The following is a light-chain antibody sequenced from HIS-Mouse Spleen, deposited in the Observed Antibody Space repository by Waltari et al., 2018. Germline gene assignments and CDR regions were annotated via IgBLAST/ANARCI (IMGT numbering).Light chain of an antibody. Sequence: QSVLTQPPSASGTPGQRVTISCSGSSSNIGSNYVYWYQQLPGTAPKLLIYRNNQLPSGVPDRFSGSKSGTSASLAISGLRSEDEADYYCSSYTSSSTLGVFGGGTKLTVL. CDR3: SSYTSSSTLGV. V-gene: IGLV1-47*01. CDR1: SSNIGSNY. CDR2: RNN. J-gene: IGLJ3*02.